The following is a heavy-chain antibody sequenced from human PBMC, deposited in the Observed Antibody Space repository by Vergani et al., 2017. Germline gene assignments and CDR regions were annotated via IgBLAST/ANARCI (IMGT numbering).Heavy chain of an antibody. J-gene: IGHJ5*02. D-gene: IGHD3/OR15-3a*01. Sequence: QVQLVQSGAEVRKPGASVKVSCKASGYNFTSFDINWVRLATGQGLEWMGWMNPKSGNTAYAAKFQGRITMTRDSYTDTAYMEMKSLISEDTAIYFCARGVLDSKYRHNWFGPWGQGTVVAVSS. CDR2: MNPKSGNT. CDR3: ARGVLDSKYRHNWFGP. CDR1: GYNFTSFD. V-gene: IGHV1-8*01.